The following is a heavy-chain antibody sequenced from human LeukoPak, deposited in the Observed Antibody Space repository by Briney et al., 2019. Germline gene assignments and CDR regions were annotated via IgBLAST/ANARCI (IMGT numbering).Heavy chain of an antibody. J-gene: IGHJ4*02. Sequence: SETLSLTCTVSGGSISSSSYYWGWIRQPPGKGLEWIGSIYYSGSTYYNPSLKSRVTISVDTSKNQFSLKLSSVTAAGTAVYYCARGLYDSSGYYYFDYWGQGTLVTVSS. CDR1: GGSISSSSYY. CDR3: ARGLYDSSGYYYFDY. V-gene: IGHV4-39*07. CDR2: IYYSGST. D-gene: IGHD3-22*01.